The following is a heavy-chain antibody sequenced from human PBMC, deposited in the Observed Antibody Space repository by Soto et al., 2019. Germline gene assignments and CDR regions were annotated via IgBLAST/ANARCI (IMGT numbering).Heavy chain of an antibody. D-gene: IGHD4-17*01. CDR3: ASTLYGDNVDY. CDR1: GYTFTSYD. J-gene: IGHJ4*02. V-gene: IGHV1-8*01. Sequence: QVQLVQSGAEVKKPGASVKVSCKASGYTFTSYDINWVRQATGQGLEWMGWMNPNSGNTGYAQKVQARVTMTRNTSIRTAYMELSSLRSEDTDVYYCASTLYGDNVDYWGQGTLVTVSS. CDR2: MNPNSGNT.